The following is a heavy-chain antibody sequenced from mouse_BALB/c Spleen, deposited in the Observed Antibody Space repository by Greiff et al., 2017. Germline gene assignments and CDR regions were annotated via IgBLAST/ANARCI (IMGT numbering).Heavy chain of an antibody. CDR1: GFNITDTY. V-gene: IGHV14-3*02. CDR3: ARQSYYGYDCDY. D-gene: IGHD2-2*01. Sequence: VQLQQSGAELVKPGASVKLSCTASGFNITDTYMHWVKQRPEQGLEWIGRIDPANGNTKYDPKFQGKATITADTSSNTAYLQLSSLTSEDTAVYYCARQSYYGYDCDYWGQGTTLTVSS. J-gene: IGHJ2*01. CDR2: IDPANGNT.